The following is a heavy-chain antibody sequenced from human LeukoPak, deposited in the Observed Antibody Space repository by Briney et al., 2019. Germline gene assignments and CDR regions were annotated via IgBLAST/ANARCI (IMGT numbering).Heavy chain of an antibody. CDR1: GGSISDNIYY. Sequence: SETLSLTCTVSGGSISDNIYYWGWIRQPPGKGLEWIGTIYYSGSTYYNPSLKSRVTISVDTSKNQFSLKLSSVTAADTAVYYCARAPDDYGDLPFDYWGQGTLVTVSS. CDR2: IYYSGST. D-gene: IGHD4-17*01. V-gene: IGHV4-39*07. J-gene: IGHJ4*02. CDR3: ARAPDDYGDLPFDY.